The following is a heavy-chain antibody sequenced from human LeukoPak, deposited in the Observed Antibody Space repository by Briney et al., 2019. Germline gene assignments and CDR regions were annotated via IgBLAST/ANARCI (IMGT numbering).Heavy chain of an antibody. D-gene: IGHD6-19*01. J-gene: IGHJ4*02. V-gene: IGHV3-53*01. Sequence: GGSLRLSCAASGFTVSSNYMSWVRQAPGKGLEWVSVIYSGDSTYYADPVKGRFIISRDNSKNTLYLQMNSLRAEDTALYYCARDSSSGWYHDYWGQGTLVTVSS. CDR2: IYSGDST. CDR1: GFTVSSNY. CDR3: ARDSSSGWYHDY.